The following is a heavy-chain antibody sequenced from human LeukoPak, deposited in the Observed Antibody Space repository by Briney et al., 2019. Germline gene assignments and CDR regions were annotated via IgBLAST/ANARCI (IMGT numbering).Heavy chain of an antibody. Sequence: PGRSLRLSCAASGFTFSSYAMHWVRQAPGKGLEWVSYISSSGSTIYYADSVKGRFTISRDNAKNSLYLQMNSLRAEDTAVYYCARAHPRLYSSSWYPYYYGMDVWGQGTTVTVSS. V-gene: IGHV3-48*03. CDR1: GFTFSSYA. CDR3: ARAHPRLYSSSWYPYYYGMDV. J-gene: IGHJ6*02. D-gene: IGHD6-13*01. CDR2: ISSSGSTI.